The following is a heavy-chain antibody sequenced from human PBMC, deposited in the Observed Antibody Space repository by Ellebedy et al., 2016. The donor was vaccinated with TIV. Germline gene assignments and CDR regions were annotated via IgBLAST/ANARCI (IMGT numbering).Heavy chain of an antibody. Sequence: GGSLRLXXAASGFTFSSYAMHWVRQAPGKGLEWVAVISYDGSNKYYADSVKGRFTISRDNSKNTLYLQMNSLRAEDTAVYYCARDAMRYCSSTSCYWFDYWGQGTLVTVSS. J-gene: IGHJ4*02. D-gene: IGHD2-2*01. CDR1: GFTFSSYA. CDR2: ISYDGSNK. CDR3: ARDAMRYCSSTSCYWFDY. V-gene: IGHV3-30-3*01.